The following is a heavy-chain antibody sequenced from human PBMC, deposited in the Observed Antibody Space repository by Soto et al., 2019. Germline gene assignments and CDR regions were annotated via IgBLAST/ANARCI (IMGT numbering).Heavy chain of an antibody. D-gene: IGHD2-2*02. Sequence: VASVKVSCKASGGTFSSYAISWVRQAPGQGLEWMGGIIPIFGTANYAQKFQGRVTITADESTGTAYMELSSLRSEDTAVYYCARGMIVVVPAAIARYYYYGLDAWGQGTTVPVTS. CDR1: GGTFSSYA. J-gene: IGHJ6*02. V-gene: IGHV1-69*13. CDR2: IIPIFGTA. CDR3: ARGMIVVVPAAIARYYYYGLDA.